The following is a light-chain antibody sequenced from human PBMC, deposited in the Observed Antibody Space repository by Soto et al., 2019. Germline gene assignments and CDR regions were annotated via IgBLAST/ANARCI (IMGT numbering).Light chain of an antibody. CDR1: QSISTW. V-gene: IGKV1-5*01. CDR3: QQYNTFSPVT. J-gene: IGKJ1*01. CDR2: DAS. Sequence: DIQMTQSPSTLSASIGDRVTITCRASQSISTWLAWYQQKPGKAPKLLIYDASSLESGVPSRFSGSESGTEFTLTINNLQPDDFATYYCQQYNTFSPVTFGQGTKVEVK.